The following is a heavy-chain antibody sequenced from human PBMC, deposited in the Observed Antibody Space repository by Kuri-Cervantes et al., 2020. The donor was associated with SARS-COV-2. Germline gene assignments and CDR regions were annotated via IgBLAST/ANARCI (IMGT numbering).Heavy chain of an antibody. CDR1: GFTFSDYS. D-gene: IGHD7-27*01. V-gene: IGHV3-21*01. J-gene: IGHJ4*02. CDR3: AREEGGELGEAFDY. CDR2: IDXSSYYI. Sequence: GGSLRLSCAXSGFTFSDYSMNWIRQAPGKGLEWXASIDXSSYYIYHADSVKGRLTISRDNAKTSVYLQMNSLKVEDTAVXYCAREEGGELGEAFDYWGQGALVTVSS.